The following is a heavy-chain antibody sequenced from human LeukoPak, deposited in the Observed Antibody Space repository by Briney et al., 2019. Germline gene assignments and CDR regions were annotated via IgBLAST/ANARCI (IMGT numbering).Heavy chain of an antibody. Sequence: GGSLRLSCASSGFTFSTYAMTWVRQAPGKGLEWVSLISRGDDVTYYADSVEGRFTISRDSSKNTPYLQMHSLRAEDTAVYYCAARPGEVAVPYDYWGQGTLVTVSS. CDR2: ISRGDDVT. J-gene: IGHJ4*02. CDR1: GFTFSTYA. D-gene: IGHD2-15*01. V-gene: IGHV3-23*01. CDR3: AARPGEVAVPYDY.